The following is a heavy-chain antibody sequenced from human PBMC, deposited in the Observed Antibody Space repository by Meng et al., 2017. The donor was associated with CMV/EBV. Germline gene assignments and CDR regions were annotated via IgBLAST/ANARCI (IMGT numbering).Heavy chain of an antibody. J-gene: IGHJ6*02. CDR3: TREEYCSSTSCSPQFGYYYYYGMDV. CDR1: GYTFTGYY. V-gene: IGHV1-2*02. D-gene: IGHD2-2*01. CDR2: ISPNSGGT. Sequence: SVKVSCKASGYTFTGYYMHWVRQAPGQGLEWMGWISPNSGGTNYAQKFQGRVTMTRDTSISTAYMELSRLRSDDTAVYYCTREEYCSSTSCSPQFGYYYYYGMDVWGQGTTVTVSS.